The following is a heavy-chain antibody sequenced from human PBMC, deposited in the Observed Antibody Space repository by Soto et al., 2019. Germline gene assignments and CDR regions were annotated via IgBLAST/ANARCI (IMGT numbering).Heavy chain of an antibody. CDR3: ARRHGLDTDAYY. V-gene: IGHV4-30-2*03. CDR2: TYHSGNP. J-gene: IGHJ4*02. Sequence: PWETLSLTCGVSDDTIGTGRYSWALIQQPPGKALEWIGHTYHSGNPYYNPSLKSRVTTSVDTSKNQFSLKLSSVTAADTAVYFCARRHGLDTDAYYWGQGILVPVSP. CDR1: DDTIGTGRYS. D-gene: IGHD3-10*01.